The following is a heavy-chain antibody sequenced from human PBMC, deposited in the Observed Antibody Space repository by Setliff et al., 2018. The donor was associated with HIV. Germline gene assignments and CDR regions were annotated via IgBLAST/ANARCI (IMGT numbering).Heavy chain of an antibody. J-gene: IGHJ4*01. CDR1: GGSFSGYY. Sequence: SETLSLTCAVYGGSFSGYYWSWIRQPPGKGLEWIGEINHSGTTYYNPSLRSRITISVDTSKNQFFLNMTSVTAADTAVYYCVRAPPGIQLLASTNGPYYFDYWGHGTLVTVSS. D-gene: IGHD1-1*01. V-gene: IGHV4-34*01. CDR3: VRAPPGIQLLASTNGPYYFDY. CDR2: INHSGTT.